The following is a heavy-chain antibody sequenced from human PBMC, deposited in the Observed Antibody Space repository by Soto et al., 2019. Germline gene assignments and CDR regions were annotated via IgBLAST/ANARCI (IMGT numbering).Heavy chain of an antibody. CDR2: IIPLFGTA. J-gene: IGHJ6*02. D-gene: IGHD2-21*02. Sequence: HVQLVQSGAEVKKPGSSVKVSCKASGGTFSSYAISWVRQAPGQGLECMGWIIPLFGTATYEQKFQGRVTIIADKATSRAYVMPGRLRSRGTAVYFSVRTRLPDCGGDGVYPCYYYCSMDARCQGTTITDS. CDR1: GGTFSSYA. V-gene: IGHV1-69*06. CDR3: VRTRLPDCGGDGVYPCYYYCSMDA.